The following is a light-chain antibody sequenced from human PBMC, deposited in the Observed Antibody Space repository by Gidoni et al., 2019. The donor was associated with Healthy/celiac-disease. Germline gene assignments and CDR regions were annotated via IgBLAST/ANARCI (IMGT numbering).Light chain of an antibody. V-gene: IGKV3-15*01. CDR1: QSVSSN. CDR3: QQYNNWPPGDT. Sequence: EIVMTQSPATQSVSPGERATLACSASQSVSSNLAWYQQKPCKAPRLLIYGASTRATGIPARFSGSGSGTEFTLTISSLQSEDFAVYYCQQYNNWPPGDTFGQGTKLEIK. CDR2: GAS. J-gene: IGKJ2*01.